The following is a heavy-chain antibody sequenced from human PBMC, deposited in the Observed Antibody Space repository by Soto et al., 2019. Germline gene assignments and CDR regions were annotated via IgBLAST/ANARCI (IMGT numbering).Heavy chain of an antibody. CDR2: ISYDGSNK. CDR1: VFTFSSYA. D-gene: IGHD4-17*01. Sequence: PGGSLRPSCAASVFTFSSYAMHWVRQAPGKGLEWVAVISYDGSNKYYADSVKGRFTISRDNSKNTLYLQMNSLRAEDTAVYYCARDGTDYGDYDAFDIWGQGTMVTVSS. V-gene: IGHV3-30-3*01. CDR3: ARDGTDYGDYDAFDI. J-gene: IGHJ3*02.